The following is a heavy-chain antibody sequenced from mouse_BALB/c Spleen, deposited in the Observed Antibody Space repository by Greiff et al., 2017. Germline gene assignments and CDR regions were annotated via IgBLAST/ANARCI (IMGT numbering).Heavy chain of an antibody. Sequence: EVKLQESGPGLVKPSQSLSLTCSVTGYSITSGYYWNWIRQFPGNKLEWMGYISYDGSNNYNPSLKNRISITRDTSKNQFFLKLNSVTTEDTATYYCAREENYYGSSYLYAMDYWGQGTSVTVSS. CDR2: ISYDGSN. CDR3: AREENYYGSSYLYAMDY. V-gene: IGHV3-6*02. CDR1: GYSITSGYY. J-gene: IGHJ4*01. D-gene: IGHD1-1*01.